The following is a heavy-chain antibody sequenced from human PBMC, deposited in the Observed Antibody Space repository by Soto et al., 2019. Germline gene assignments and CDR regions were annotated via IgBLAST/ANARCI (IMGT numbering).Heavy chain of an antibody. CDR3: SKCGTRCSCTSFDY. D-gene: IGHD2-15*01. V-gene: IGHV3-43*01. CDR2: ISWDGAST. J-gene: IGHJ4*02. Sequence: GGSLRLSCAASGFTFDDYTMHWVRQAPGKGLEWVSLISWDGASTYYADSMKGRFTISRDTSKNSLYLHMNSLRTEDAALYSSSKCGTRCSCTSFDYWGQGTLVTVSS. CDR1: GFTFDDYT.